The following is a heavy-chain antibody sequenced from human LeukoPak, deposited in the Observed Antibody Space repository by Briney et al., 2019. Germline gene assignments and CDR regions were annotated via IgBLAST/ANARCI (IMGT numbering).Heavy chain of an antibody. J-gene: IGHJ5*02. CDR2: INHSGST. V-gene: IGHV4-34*01. CDR1: GGSFSGYY. CDR3: ARDGRIHYYGSGSYGWFDP. Sequence: PSETLSLTCAVYGGSFSGYYWSWIRQPPGKGLEWIGEINHSGSTNYNPSLKSRVTISVDTSKNQFSLKLSSVTAADTAVYYCARDGRIHYYGSGSYGWFDPWGQGTLVTVSS. D-gene: IGHD3-10*01.